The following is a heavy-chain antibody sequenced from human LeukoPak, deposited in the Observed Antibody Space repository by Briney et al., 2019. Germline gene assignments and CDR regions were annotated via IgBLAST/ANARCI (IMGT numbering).Heavy chain of an antibody. CDR2: INPNSGGT. CDR1: GYTFNGYY. CDR3: ARNPDEHWLDESENWYFDL. D-gene: IGHD6-19*01. Sequence: ASVKVSCKASGYTFNGYYIHWVRQAPGQGLEWMGWINPNSGGTNYAQKFQGRVTMTRDTSISTAYMELSRLRSDDTAVYYCARNPDEHWLDESENWYFDLWGSGTLVTVSS. V-gene: IGHV1-2*02. J-gene: IGHJ2*01.